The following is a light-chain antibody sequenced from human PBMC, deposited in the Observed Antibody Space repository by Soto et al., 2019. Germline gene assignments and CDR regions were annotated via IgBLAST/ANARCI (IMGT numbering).Light chain of an antibody. J-gene: IGKJ4*01. CDR2: DAS. CDR1: QSISRS. V-gene: IGKV3-15*01. CDR3: QPYNNWPLT. Sequence: EIVLTQSPGTLSLSPGERATLSCRASQSISRSLAWYQQKPGQAPRLLISDASTRATGIPARFSGSGSGTEFTLTINSLQSEDFAVYYCQPYNNWPLTFGGGTKVDIK.